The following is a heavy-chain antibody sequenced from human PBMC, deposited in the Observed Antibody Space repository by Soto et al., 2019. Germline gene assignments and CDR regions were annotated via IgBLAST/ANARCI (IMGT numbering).Heavy chain of an antibody. J-gene: IGHJ6*02. CDR2: INKDGGTT. Sequence: EVQLLEAGGGLVQPGVSLRLSCAASGFTFSDYFMNWVRQAPGKGLEWVSGINKDGGTTQNADFVRGRFTISRDNPTPTLYVKLQSLRAGGTVLSSWANALPCSGVGVWGQGTGVTVS. D-gene: IGHD3-10*02. CDR3: ANALPCSGVGV. V-gene: IGHV3-23*01. CDR1: GFTFSDYF.